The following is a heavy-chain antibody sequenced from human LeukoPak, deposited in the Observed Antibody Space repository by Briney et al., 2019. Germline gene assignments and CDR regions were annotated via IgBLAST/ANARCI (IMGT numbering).Heavy chain of an antibody. CDR2: ISGGAGST. J-gene: IGHJ4*02. V-gene: IGHV3-23*01. Sequence: GESLRLSCAASAITFSTYAMSWVRQAPGKGLECVSVISGGAGSTYYADSVKGRFTISRDNSKNTLYLQMNSLRAEDTAVYYCAKDVEGGSYFSFDYWGQGTLVTVSS. D-gene: IGHD1-26*01. CDR1: AITFSTYA. CDR3: AKDVEGGSYFSFDY.